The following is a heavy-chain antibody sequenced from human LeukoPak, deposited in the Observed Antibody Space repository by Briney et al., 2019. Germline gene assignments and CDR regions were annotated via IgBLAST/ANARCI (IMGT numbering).Heavy chain of an antibody. V-gene: IGHV3-15*07. D-gene: IGHD5-12*01. CDR1: GFTFSNAW. CDR3: ARDIHAHGGYGDLGY. Sequence: GGSLRLSCAASGFTFSNAWMNWVRQAPGKGLEWVGRIKSKTDGGTTDYAAPVKGRFTISRDDSKNTLYLQMNSLRAEDTAVYYCARDIHAHGGYGDLGYWGQGTLVTVSS. CDR2: IKSKTDGGTT. J-gene: IGHJ4*02.